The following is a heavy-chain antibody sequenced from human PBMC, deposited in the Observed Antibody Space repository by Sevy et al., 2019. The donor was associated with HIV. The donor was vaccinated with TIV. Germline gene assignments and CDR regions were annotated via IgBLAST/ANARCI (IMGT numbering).Heavy chain of an antibody. J-gene: IGHJ4*02. D-gene: IGHD3-22*01. CDR1: GYTFTSYA. V-gene: IGHV1-3*01. Sequence: ASVKVSCKASGYTFTSYAMHWVRQAPGQRLEWMGWINAGNGNTKYSQKFQGRVTITMDTSASTAYMELSSLRSEDTAVYYCARVGDSSGYLAGPGSFDYWGQGTLVTVSS. CDR3: ARVGDSSGYLAGPGSFDY. CDR2: INAGNGNT.